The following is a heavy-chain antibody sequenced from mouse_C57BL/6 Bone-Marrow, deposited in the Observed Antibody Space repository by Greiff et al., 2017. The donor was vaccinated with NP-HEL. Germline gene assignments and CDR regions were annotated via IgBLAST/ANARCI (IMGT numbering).Heavy chain of an antibody. CDR1: GYAFSSSW. CDR2: IYPGDGDT. D-gene: IGHD2-5*01. V-gene: IGHV1-82*01. J-gene: IGHJ3*01. Sequence: QVQLQQSGPELVKPGASVKISCKASGYAFSSSWMNWVKQRPGKGLEWIGRIYPGDGDTNYNGKFKGKATLTADKSSSTAYMQLSSLTSEDSAVYFCAKGGYYSNYGAYWGQGTLVTVSA. CDR3: AKGGYYSNYGAY.